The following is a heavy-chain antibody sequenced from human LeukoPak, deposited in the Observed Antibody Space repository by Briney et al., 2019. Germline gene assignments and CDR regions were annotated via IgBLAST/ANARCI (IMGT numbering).Heavy chain of an antibody. V-gene: IGHV4-34*01. D-gene: IGHD5-18*01. CDR1: GGSFSGYY. J-gene: IGHJ6*02. CDR2: INHSGST. CDR3: ARVRWIQLWSVYYYYGMDV. Sequence: SGTLSLTCAVYGGSFSGYYWSWIRQPPGKGLEWIGEINHSGSTNYNPSLKSRVTISVDTSKNQFSLKLSSVTAADTAVYYCARVRWIQLWSVYYYYGMDVWGQGTTVTVSS.